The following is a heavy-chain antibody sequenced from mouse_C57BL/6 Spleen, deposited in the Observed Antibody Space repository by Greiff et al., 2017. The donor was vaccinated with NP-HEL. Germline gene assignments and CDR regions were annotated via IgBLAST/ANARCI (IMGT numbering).Heavy chain of an antibody. CDR3: ARSLITTGGWAMDY. J-gene: IGHJ4*01. V-gene: IGHV1-4*01. CDR2: INPSSGYT. D-gene: IGHD1-1*01. Sequence: QVQLQQSGAELARPGASVKMSCKASGYTFTSYTMHWVKQRPGQGLEWIGYINPSSGYTKYNQKFKDKATLTADKSSSTAYMQLSSLTSEDSAVYYCARSLITTGGWAMDYWGQGTSVTVSS. CDR1: GYTFTSYT.